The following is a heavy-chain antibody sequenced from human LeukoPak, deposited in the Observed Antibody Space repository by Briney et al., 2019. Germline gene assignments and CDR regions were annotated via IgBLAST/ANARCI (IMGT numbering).Heavy chain of an antibody. CDR1: GFTFSNYV. Sequence: GGSLRLSCAASGFTFSNYVMHWVRQAPGKGLEYVSAISSNGDNTYYADSVKGRFTISRDNSKNTLYLQMGSLRADDMAVYYCARCIHSGWHAWEYWGQGTLVTVSS. D-gene: IGHD6-19*01. CDR2: ISSNGDNT. CDR3: ARCIHSGWHAWEY. J-gene: IGHJ4*02. V-gene: IGHV3-64*02.